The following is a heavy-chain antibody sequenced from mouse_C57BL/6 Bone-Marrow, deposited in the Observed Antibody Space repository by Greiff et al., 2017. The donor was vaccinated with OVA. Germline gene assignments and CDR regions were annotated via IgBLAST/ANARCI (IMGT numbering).Heavy chain of an antibody. CDR2: ISNGGGST. D-gene: IGHD2-2*01. V-gene: IGHV5-12*01. Sequence: EVQGVESGGGLVQPGGSLKLSCAASGFTFSDYYMYWVRQTPEKRLEWVAYISNGGGSTYYPDTVKGRFTISRDNAKNTLYLQMSRLKSEDTAMYYCARYGYDGPFFDYWGQGTTLTVSS. J-gene: IGHJ2*01. CDR3: ARYGYDGPFFDY. CDR1: GFTFSDYY.